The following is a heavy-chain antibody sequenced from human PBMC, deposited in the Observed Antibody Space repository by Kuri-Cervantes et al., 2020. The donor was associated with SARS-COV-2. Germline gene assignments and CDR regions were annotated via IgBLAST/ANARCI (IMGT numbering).Heavy chain of an antibody. Sequence: GSLRLSCTVSGGSMSSYYWTWIRQPPGKGLEWIGYVSHSGSTYYNPSLRDRVTISVDPSNNQFSLRLSYLTAADTAVYYCVRGGSQWLLPHGTYWYFDLWGRGTLVNVSS. CDR2: VSHSGST. V-gene: IGHV4-59*01. CDR3: VRGGSQWLLPHGTYWYFDL. D-gene: IGHD6-19*01. CDR1: GGSMSSYY. J-gene: IGHJ2*01.